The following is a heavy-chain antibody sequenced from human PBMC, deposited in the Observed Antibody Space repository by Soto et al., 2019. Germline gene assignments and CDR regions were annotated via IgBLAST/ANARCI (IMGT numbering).Heavy chain of an antibody. Sequence: QITLKESGPTLVKPTQTLTLTCTFSGFSLSTSGVGVGWIRQPPGKALQWLSLIYWDDDKRYSPSLNSRLTITKDTSKNQVVLTMTNMDPLDTATYYCAHLSSGYFDYWGQGTLVTVSS. CDR2: IYWDDDK. CDR1: GFSLSTSGVG. J-gene: IGHJ4*02. V-gene: IGHV2-5*02. CDR3: AHLSSGYFDY. D-gene: IGHD6-19*01.